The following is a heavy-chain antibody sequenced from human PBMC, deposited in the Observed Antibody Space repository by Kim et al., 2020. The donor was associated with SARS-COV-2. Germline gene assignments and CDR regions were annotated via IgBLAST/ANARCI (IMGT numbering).Heavy chain of an antibody. J-gene: IGHJ6*03. CDR3: ARLSRGYSYGKHYYYYYYMDV. CDR2: IYYSGST. Sequence: SETLSLTCTVSGGSISSSSYYWGWIRQPPGKGLEWIGSIYYSGSTYYNPSLKSRVTISVDTSKNQFSLKLSSVTAADTAVYYCARLSRGYSYGKHYYYYYYMDVWGKGTTVTVSS. CDR1: GGSISSSSYY. D-gene: IGHD5-18*01. V-gene: IGHV4-39*01.